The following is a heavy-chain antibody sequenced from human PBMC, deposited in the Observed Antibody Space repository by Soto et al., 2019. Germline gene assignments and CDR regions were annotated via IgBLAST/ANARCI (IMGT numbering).Heavy chain of an antibody. CDR2: IYYHGNT. J-gene: IGHJ4*02. Sequence: QVQLQESGPGLVKPSETLSLTCSVSGGSISNHYWSWIRQPPGKGLELIGYIYYHGNTNYNPSLKSPVTMSVDTSRNQISLKLTTVTAADTAVYYCTRANWYSEYWGQGTLVTVSS. CDR1: GGSISNHY. CDR3: TRANWYSEY. V-gene: IGHV4-59*11. D-gene: IGHD7-27*01.